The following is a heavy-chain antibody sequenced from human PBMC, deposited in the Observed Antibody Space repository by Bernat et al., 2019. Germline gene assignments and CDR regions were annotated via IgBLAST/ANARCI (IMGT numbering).Heavy chain of an antibody. CDR3: ARDLNPYTAANYYYYYGMDV. J-gene: IGHJ6*02. D-gene: IGHD2-2*02. CDR1: GFTFSSYS. Sequence: EVQLVESGGGLVKPGGSLRLSCAASGFTFSSYSMNWVRQAPGKGLEWVSSISSSSSYIYYADSVKGRFTISRDNAKKSLYLQLNSLRAEDTAVYYCARDLNPYTAANYYYYYGMDVWGQGTTVTVSS. V-gene: IGHV3-21*01. CDR2: ISSSSSYI.